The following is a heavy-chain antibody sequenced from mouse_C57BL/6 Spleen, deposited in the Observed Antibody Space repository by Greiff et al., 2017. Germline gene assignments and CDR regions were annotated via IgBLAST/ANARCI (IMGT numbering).Heavy chain of an antibody. J-gene: IGHJ4*01. CDR2: FYPGDGDT. V-gene: IGHV1-80*01. CDR1: GYAFSSYW. CDR3: ARCFYYYGSAYAMDY. Sequence: QVQLKQSGAELVKPGASVKISCKASGYAFSSYWMNWVKQRPGKGLEWIGQFYPGDGDTNYNGKFKGKATLTADKSSSTAYMQLSSLTSEDSAVYFCARCFYYYGSAYAMDYWGQGTSVTVSS. D-gene: IGHD1-1*01.